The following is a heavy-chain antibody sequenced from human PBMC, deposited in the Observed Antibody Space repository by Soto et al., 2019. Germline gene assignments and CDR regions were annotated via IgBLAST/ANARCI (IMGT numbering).Heavy chain of an antibody. CDR1: GFTFSSYW. D-gene: IGHD3-16*01. Sequence: SGFTFSSYWMHWVRQAPGKGLVWVSRINSDGSSTSYADSVKGRFTISRDNAKNTLYLQMNSLRADDTAVYYCVRLIGNSWLDSWGQGTLVTVSS. CDR2: INSDGSST. CDR3: VRLIGNSWLDS. J-gene: IGHJ5*01. V-gene: IGHV3-74*01.